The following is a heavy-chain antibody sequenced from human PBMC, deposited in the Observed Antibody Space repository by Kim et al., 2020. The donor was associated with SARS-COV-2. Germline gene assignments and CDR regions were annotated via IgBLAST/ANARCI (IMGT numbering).Heavy chain of an antibody. CDR1: GFTFTSYG. CDR2: ISYDGSNK. J-gene: IGHJ4*02. D-gene: IGHD2-15*01. V-gene: IGHV3-30*18. Sequence: GGSLRLSCAASGFTFTSYGMHWVRQAPGKGLEWVAVISYDGSNKYYADSVKGRFTISRDNSRNTLYLQMNSLRAEDTAVYFCAKDQVVGAATPTLVTDYWGQGTLVTVSS. CDR3: AKDQVVGAATPTLVTDY.